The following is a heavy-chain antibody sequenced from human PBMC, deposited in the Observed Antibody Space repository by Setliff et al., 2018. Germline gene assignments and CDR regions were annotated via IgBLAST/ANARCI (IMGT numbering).Heavy chain of an antibody. J-gene: IGHJ4*02. CDR2: IKSKTGGGTT. CDR1: GFTFSNAW. V-gene: IGHV3-15*01. CDR3: TTAPLAAASTC. D-gene: IGHD6-13*01. Sequence: GESLKISCAASGFTFSNAWMSWVRQAPGKGLEWVGRIKSKTGGGTTDYAAPVKGRFTISRDDSKNTLYLQMNSLKTEDTAVYYCTTAPLAAASTCWGQGTLVTVS.